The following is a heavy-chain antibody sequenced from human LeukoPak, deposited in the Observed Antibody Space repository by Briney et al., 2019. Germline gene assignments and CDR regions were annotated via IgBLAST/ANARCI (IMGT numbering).Heavy chain of an antibody. J-gene: IGHJ4*02. Sequence: SETLSLTCTVSGASISSSYWSWIRQPPGKGLEWIGYIHYTGTTNYNPSLKSRVTTSLDTSKNRFSLKLSSVTAADTAVYYCASFRVFAGFDYWGLGALVTVSS. V-gene: IGHV4-59*08. CDR2: IHYTGTT. CDR3: ASFRVFAGFDY. CDR1: GASISSSY.